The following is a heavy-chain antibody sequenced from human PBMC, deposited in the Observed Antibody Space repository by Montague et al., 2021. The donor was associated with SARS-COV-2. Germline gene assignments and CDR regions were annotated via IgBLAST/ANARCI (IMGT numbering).Heavy chain of an antibody. D-gene: IGHD6-13*01. CDR1: GVSFSGYY. CDR2: INHSGRT. CDR3: TRGHVFSNSCYSLPTLDQRASWYFDI. J-gene: IGHJ2*01. Sequence: SETLSLTCAVYGVSFSGYYWSWIRQAPGKGLEWIGEINHSGRTNYNPSLKSRVTISVDTSTTQFSLNLNSVTAADTAVYYCTRGHVFSNSCYSLPTLDQRASWYFDIWGRGTLVTVSS. V-gene: IGHV4-34*01.